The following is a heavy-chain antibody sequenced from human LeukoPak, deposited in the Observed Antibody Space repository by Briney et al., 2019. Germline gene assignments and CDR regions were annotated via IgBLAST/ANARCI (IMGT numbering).Heavy chain of an antibody. CDR3: ARAKPKNMVRGLIMRRESRYYFDY. D-gene: IGHD3-10*01. J-gene: IGHJ4*02. Sequence: TLSLTCTVSGGSISSGSYYWSWIRQPAGKGLELIGHIYTSVSTNDNPSLKSRVTISVDTSKSQFSLKLSSVTATDTAVYYCARAKPKNMVRGLIMRRESRYYFDYWGKGNLVTVSS. V-gene: IGHV4-61*09. CDR2: IYTSVST. CDR1: GGSISSGSYY.